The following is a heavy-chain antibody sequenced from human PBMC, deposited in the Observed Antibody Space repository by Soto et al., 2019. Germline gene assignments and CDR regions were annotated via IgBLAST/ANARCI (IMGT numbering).Heavy chain of an antibody. D-gene: IGHD3-16*01. CDR3: VRYPRSDGGSCPPDY. CDR1: GFTFSSYW. J-gene: IGHJ4*02. CDR2: INSDGSIT. Sequence: EVQLVESGGGLVQPGGSLRLSCAASGFTFSSYWMHWVRQGPEKGLEWVSRINSDGSITNYADAVKGRFTISRDNVKNTLYLQINNLRAVDTAVYYCVRYPRSDGGSCPPDYWGQGTVVSV. V-gene: IGHV3-74*01.